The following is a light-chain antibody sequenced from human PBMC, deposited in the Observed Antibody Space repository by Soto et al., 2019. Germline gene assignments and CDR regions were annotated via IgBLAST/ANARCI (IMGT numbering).Light chain of an antibody. J-gene: IGLJ3*02. CDR2: SNN. V-gene: IGLV1-44*01. Sequence: QSVLTQPPSASGTPGQRVTISCSGSNSNIGTNSMNWYQQLPGTAPKLLIHSNNQRPSGVPDRFSGSKSGTSASLAISGLQSEDDADYYCAAWDGSLNGWVFGGGTQLTVL. CDR3: AAWDGSLNGWV. CDR1: NSNIGTNS.